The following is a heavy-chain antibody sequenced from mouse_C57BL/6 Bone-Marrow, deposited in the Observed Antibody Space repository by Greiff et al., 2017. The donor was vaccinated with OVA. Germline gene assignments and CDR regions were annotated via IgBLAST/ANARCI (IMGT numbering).Heavy chain of an antibody. CDR3: ARRAPLTLYYFDY. V-gene: IGHV1-58*01. J-gene: IGHJ2*01. CDR2: IYIGNGYT. CDR1: GYTFTSYG. D-gene: IGHD4-1*01. Sequence: EVQRVESGAELVRPGSSVKMSCKTSGYTFTSYGINWVKQRPGQGLEWIGYIYIGNGYTEYNEKFKGKATLTSDTSSSTAYMQLSSLTSEDSAIYFWARRAPLTLYYFDYWGQGTTLTVSS.